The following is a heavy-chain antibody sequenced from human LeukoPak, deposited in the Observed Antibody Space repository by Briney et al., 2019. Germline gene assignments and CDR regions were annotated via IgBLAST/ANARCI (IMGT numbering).Heavy chain of an antibody. V-gene: IGHV1-3*01. Sequence: GASVKVSCKASGYTFTSYAMHWVRQAPGQRLEWMGWINAGNGNTKYSQKFQGRVTITRDTSASTAYMELSSLRSEDTAVYYCASSKPYGDYPGRWFDPWGQGTLVTVSS. CDR2: INAGNGNT. D-gene: IGHD4-17*01. CDR3: ASSKPYGDYPGRWFDP. CDR1: GYTFTSYA. J-gene: IGHJ5*02.